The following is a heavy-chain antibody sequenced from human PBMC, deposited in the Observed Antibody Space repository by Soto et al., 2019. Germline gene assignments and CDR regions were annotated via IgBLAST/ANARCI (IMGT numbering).Heavy chain of an antibody. CDR1: GYTFTSYY. J-gene: IGHJ5*02. CDR3: ARDRAVRKQRGWFDP. D-gene: IGHD6-25*01. CDR2: INPSGGST. Sequence: QVQLVQSGAEVKKPGASVKVSCKASGYTFTSYYMHWVRQAPGQGLEWMGIINPSGGSTSYAQKFPGRVTMTRDTSTSTVYMELSSLRSEDTAVYYCARDRAVRKQRGWFDPWGQGTLVTVSS. V-gene: IGHV1-46*01.